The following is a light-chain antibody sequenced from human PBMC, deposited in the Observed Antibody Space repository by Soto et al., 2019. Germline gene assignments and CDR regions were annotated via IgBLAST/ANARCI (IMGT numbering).Light chain of an antibody. CDR2: GTS. Sequence: ETVLTQSPASLSLSLGDRATLSCLASQTVSNSYLAWYQQKPGQAPRLLIYGTSSRATGIPDRFSGSGSGTDFTLTISRLEPEDFAVYYCQQYGSSPPITFGQGTRLEIK. J-gene: IGKJ5*01. CDR3: QQYGSSPPIT. V-gene: IGKV3-20*01. CDR1: QTVSNSY.